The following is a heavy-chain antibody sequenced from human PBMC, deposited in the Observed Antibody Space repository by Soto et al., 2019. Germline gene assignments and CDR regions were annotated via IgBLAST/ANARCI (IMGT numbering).Heavy chain of an antibody. Sequence: PSETRSLTWTVSGGSISGYCWSGIGQPAGKGLEWMGRIYTSGSTNYNPSLKSRVTMSVDTSKNQFSLKLSSVTAADTAVYYCARVGGSYFNWFDPWGQGTLVTVSS. J-gene: IGHJ5*02. D-gene: IGHD1-26*01. CDR2: IYTSGST. CDR3: ARVGGSYFNWFDP. CDR1: GGSISGYC. V-gene: IGHV4-4*07.